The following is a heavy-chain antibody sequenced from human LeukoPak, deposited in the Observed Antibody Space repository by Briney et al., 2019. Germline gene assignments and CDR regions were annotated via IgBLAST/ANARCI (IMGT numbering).Heavy chain of an antibody. J-gene: IGHJ4*02. V-gene: IGHV1-2*02. CDR1: GYTFTGYY. CDR2: INPNSGGT. D-gene: IGHD3-3*01. CDR3: ARVPIFGVVMTH. Sequence: ASVKVSCKASGYTFTGYYMHWVRQAPGQGLEWMGWINPNSGGTNYAQKFQGRDTMIRDTSISTAYMELSRLRSDDTAVYYCARVPIFGVVMTHWGQGTLVTVSS.